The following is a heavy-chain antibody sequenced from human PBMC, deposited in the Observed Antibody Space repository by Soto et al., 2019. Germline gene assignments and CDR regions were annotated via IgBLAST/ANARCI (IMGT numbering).Heavy chain of an antibody. V-gene: IGHV3-30-3*01. Sequence: PGRPLRLSWAASGCTFSSHAIRLIRQAPGKGLEWVAVISYDGSNKYYADSVKGRFTISRDNSKNTLYLQMNSLRAEDTAVYYCARAAPPSGYYYGSGSYYTDYYGMDVWGQRTTVTVSS. CDR3: ARAAPPSGYYYGSGSYYTDYYGMDV. CDR2: ISYDGSNK. D-gene: IGHD3-10*01. J-gene: IGHJ6*02. CDR1: GCTFSSHA.